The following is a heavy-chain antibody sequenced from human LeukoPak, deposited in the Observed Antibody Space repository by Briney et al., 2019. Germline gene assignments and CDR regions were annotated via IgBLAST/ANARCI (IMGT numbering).Heavy chain of an antibody. D-gene: IGHD1-26*01. J-gene: IGHJ4*02. CDR2: TFISGST. CDR3: ARGGSYLGHCDY. V-gene: IGHV4-61*02. CDR1: GASISSGSYY. Sequence: SETLSLTCSVSGASISSGSYYWSWVRQPAGKGLEWIGRTFISGSTNYNPSLKSRVTISSDTSKNEFSLNLRSVSAADTAVYYCARGGSYLGHCDYWGQGSLVTVSS.